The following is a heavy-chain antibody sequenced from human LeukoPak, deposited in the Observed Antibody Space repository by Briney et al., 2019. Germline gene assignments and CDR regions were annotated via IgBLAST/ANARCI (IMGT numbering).Heavy chain of an antibody. V-gene: IGHV3-21*01. CDR2: ISSTGSSI. J-gene: IGHJ5*02. CDR3: ARDDVAWNDVHWFDP. Sequence: PGGSLRLSCAASGFTFSNYTMSWVRQAPGKGLEWVSSISSTGSSIYYADSVKGRFTISRDNAKNSLYLQMSSLRVEDTAVYYCARDDVAWNDVHWFDPWGQGTLVTVSS. CDR1: GFTFSNYT. D-gene: IGHD1-1*01.